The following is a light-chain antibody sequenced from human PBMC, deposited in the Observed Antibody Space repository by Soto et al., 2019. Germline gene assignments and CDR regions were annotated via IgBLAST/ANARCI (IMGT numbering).Light chain of an antibody. Sequence: QSVLTQPRSVSGSPGQSVTISCTGTSSDVGGYNYVSWYEQHPVKAPKLMIYDVSKRPSGGPDRFSGSKSGNTASLTISGLQAEDEVDYYCCSYAGSYTWVFGGGTKVTVL. V-gene: IGLV2-11*01. CDR2: DVS. CDR1: SSDVGGYNY. J-gene: IGLJ3*02. CDR3: CSYAGSYTWV.